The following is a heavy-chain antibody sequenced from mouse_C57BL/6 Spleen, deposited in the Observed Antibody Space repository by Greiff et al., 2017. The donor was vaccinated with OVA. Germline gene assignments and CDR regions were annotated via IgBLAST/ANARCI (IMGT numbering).Heavy chain of an antibody. Sequence: EVKLVESEGGLVQPGSSMKLSCTASGFTFSDYYMAWVRQVPEKGLEWVANINYDGSSTYYLDSLKSRFIISRDNAKNILYLQMSSLKSEDTATYYCARDAYGGFDYWGQGTTLTVSS. CDR2: INYDGSST. D-gene: IGHD1-2*01. CDR1: GFTFSDYY. V-gene: IGHV5-16*01. J-gene: IGHJ2*01. CDR3: ARDAYGGFDY.